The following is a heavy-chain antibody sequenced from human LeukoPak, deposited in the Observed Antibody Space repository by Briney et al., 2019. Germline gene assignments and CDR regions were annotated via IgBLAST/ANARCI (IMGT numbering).Heavy chain of an antibody. CDR2: IKKDVSEK. D-gene: IGHD1-26*01. CDR3: AREPNMKWELPQIDF. V-gene: IGHV3-7*01. J-gene: IGHJ4*02. CDR1: GFTFSSYW. Sequence: GGSLRLSCAASGFTFSSYWMSWVRQAPGKGLEWVANIKKDVSEKYSVDSLKGRFTISRDNAKNSLYLQMNDLRAEDTAVYYCAREPNMKWELPQIDFWGQGTLVTVSS.